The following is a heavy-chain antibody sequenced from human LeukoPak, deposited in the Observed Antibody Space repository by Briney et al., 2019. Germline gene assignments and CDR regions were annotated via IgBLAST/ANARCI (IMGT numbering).Heavy chain of an antibody. D-gene: IGHD3-10*01. V-gene: IGHV4-34*01. CDR3: ARGGRDYYGSGSYYKAPFGY. CDR2: VNHSGST. CDR1: GGSFSGYY. Sequence: SETLSLTCAVYGGSFSGYYWSWIRQPPGKGLEWIGEVNHSGSTNYNPSLKSRVTISVDTSKNQFSLKLSSVTAADTAVYYCARGGRDYYGSGSYYKAPFGYWGQGTLVTVSS. J-gene: IGHJ4*02.